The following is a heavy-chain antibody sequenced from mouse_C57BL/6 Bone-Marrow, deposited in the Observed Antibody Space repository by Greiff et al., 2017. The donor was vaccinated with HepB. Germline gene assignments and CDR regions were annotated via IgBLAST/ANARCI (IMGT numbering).Heavy chain of an antibody. J-gene: IGHJ1*03. Sequence: EVQLQESGPELVKPGASVKIPCKASGYTFTDYNMDWVKQSHGKSLEWIGDINPNNGGTIYNQKFKGKATLTVDKSSSTAYMELRSLTSEDTAVHYCARLDYGQATGYFDVWGTGTTVTVSS. CDR3: ARLDYGQATGYFDV. CDR2: INPNNGGT. CDR1: GYTFTDYN. V-gene: IGHV1-18*01. D-gene: IGHD1-1*01.